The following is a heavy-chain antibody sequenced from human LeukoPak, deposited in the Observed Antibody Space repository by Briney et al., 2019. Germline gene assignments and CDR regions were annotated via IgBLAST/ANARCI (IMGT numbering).Heavy chain of an antibody. Sequence: PGGSLRLSCVASANYWMHWVRQAPGKGLVWVSHINSDGSWTSYADSVKGRFTISKDNAKNTVYLQMNSLRAEDTALYHCARNNGMDVWGQGTTVIVSS. CDR2: INSDGSWT. V-gene: IGHV3-74*01. CDR3: ARNNGMDV. J-gene: IGHJ6*02. CDR1: ANYW.